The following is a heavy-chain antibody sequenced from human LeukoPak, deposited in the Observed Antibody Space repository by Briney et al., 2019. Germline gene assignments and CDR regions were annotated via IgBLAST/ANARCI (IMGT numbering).Heavy chain of an antibody. CDR1: GYTFTSYY. CDR2: IIPILGIA. D-gene: IGHD2-15*01. CDR3: ARSYCSGGSCYSGAFDY. J-gene: IGHJ4*02. V-gene: IGHV1-69*02. Sequence: PGASVKVSCKASGYTFTSYYMHWVRQAPGQGLEWMGRIIPILGIANYAQKFQGRVTITADKSTSTAYMELSSLRSEDTAVYYCARSYCSGGSCYSGAFDYWGQGTLVTVSS.